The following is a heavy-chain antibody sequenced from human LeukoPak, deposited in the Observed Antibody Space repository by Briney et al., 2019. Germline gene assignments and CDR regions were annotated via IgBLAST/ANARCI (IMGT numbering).Heavy chain of an antibody. CDR1: GYTFSGYY. V-gene: IGHV1-2*02. CDR3: ARVERTSTSWAIYYYFDY. Sequence: ASVKVSCKASGYTFSGYYIHWVRQAPGQGFQWMGWINPKTGGADPAQRFQGRVTMTRDTSTNTVYMEFSRLTSDDTAVYYCARVERTSTSWAIYYYFDYWGQGTPVTVSS. J-gene: IGHJ4*02. CDR2: INPKTGGA. D-gene: IGHD2-2*01.